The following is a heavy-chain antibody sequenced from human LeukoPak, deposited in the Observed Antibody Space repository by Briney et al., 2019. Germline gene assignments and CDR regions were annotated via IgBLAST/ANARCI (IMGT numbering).Heavy chain of an antibody. CDR3: ARDHSPDYYDSSGYYGYNWFDP. J-gene: IGHJ5*02. CDR2: IYYSGST. D-gene: IGHD3-22*01. CDR1: GGSISSHY. V-gene: IGHV4-59*11. Sequence: SETLSLTCTVSGGSISSHYWSWIRQPPGKGLEWIGYIYYSGSTNYNPSLKSRVTISVDTSKNQFSLKLSSVTAADTAVYYCARDHSPDYYDSSGYYGYNWFDPWGQGTLVTVSS.